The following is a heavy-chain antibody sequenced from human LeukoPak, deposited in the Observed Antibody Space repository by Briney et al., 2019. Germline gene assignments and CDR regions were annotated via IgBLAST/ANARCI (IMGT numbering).Heavy chain of an antibody. V-gene: IGHV3-30*18. CDR3: AKDVAAAGYYFDY. CDR1: GFTFSSYG. Sequence: GGSLRLSCAASGFTFSSYGMHWVRQAPGKGLEWVAVISYDGSNKYYADSVKGRFTISRDNSKNTLYLQMNSLRAEDTALYYCAKDVAAAGYYFDYWGQGTLVTVSS. CDR2: ISYDGSNK. D-gene: IGHD6-13*01. J-gene: IGHJ4*02.